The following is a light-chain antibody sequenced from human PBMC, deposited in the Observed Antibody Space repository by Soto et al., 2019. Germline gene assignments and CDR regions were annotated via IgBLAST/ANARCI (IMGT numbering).Light chain of an antibody. CDR3: QQSYSTPVT. CDR1: QSISSY. V-gene: IGKV1-39*01. J-gene: IGKJ4*01. CDR2: AAS. Sequence: IQMTESPSSLYASVGDRVTITCLASQSISSYLNWYQQKPGKAPKLLIYAASSLQSGVPSRFSGSGSGTDFTLTISSLQPEDFATYYCQQSYSTPVTFAGGTKV.